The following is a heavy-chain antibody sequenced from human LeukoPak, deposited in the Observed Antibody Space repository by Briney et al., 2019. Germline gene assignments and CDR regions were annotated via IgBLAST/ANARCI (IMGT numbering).Heavy chain of an antibody. D-gene: IGHD3-22*01. CDR1: GGSISSGDYY. CDR2: IYYSGSI. V-gene: IGHV4-30-4*08. J-gene: IGHJ3*02. CDR3: ARDVGYYDSSGPDAFDI. Sequence: SQTLSLTCTVSGGSISSGDYYWSWIRQPPGKGLEWIRYIYYSGSIYYNPSLKSRVTISVDTSKNQFSLKLSSVTAADTAVYYCARDVGYYDSSGPDAFDIWGQGTMVTVSS.